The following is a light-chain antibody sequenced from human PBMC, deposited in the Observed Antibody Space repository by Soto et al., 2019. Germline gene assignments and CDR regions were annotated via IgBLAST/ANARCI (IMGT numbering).Light chain of an antibody. CDR2: YTS. CDR3: QQYDRSPYT. Sequence: EIVLTQSPGTLSLSPGERATLSCRASQSLSKFFAWYQQKPGQAPRLLIHYTSHRGEAFTDIFSASGSGTDFTLTIDRLEPEDFAVYYCQQYDRSPYTFGQGTKLEIK. V-gene: IGKV3-20*01. J-gene: IGKJ2*01. CDR1: QSLSKF.